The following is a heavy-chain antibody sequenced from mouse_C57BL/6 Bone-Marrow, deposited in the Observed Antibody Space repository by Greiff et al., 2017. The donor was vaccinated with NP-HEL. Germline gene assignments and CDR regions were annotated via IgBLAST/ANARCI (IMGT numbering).Heavy chain of an antibody. Sequence: VQLQQSGPELVKPGASVKLSCKASGYTFTSYDINWVKQRPGQGREWIGWIYPRDGSNKYNEKFKGKATLTVDTSSSTAYMELHSLTSEDSAVYFCATITRNWGQGTTRTVSS. D-gene: IGHD1-1*01. CDR1: GYTFTSYD. J-gene: IGHJ2*01. V-gene: IGHV1-85*01. CDR2: IYPRDGSN. CDR3: ATITRN.